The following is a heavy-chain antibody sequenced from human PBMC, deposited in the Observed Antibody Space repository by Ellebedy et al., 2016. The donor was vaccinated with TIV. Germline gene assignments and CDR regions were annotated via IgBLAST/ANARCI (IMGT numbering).Heavy chain of an antibody. CDR2: FDPEDAVT. CDR3: ATLGYSSTTCYDPFFDY. J-gene: IGHJ4*02. Sequence: ASVKVSCKVSGDTLTELSMHWVRQAPGKGLEWMGGFDPEDAVTTYAQKFQGRVTMTEDTSTDTAYMALSSLRSEDTAVYYCATLGYSSTTCYDPFFDYWGEGTLVTVSS. V-gene: IGHV1-24*01. D-gene: IGHD2-2*01. CDR1: GDTLTELS.